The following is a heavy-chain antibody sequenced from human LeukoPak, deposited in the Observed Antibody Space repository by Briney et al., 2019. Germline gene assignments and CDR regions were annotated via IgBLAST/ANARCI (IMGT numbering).Heavy chain of an antibody. D-gene: IGHD6-19*01. CDR1: GGSISSSNW. J-gene: IGHJ4*02. CDR2: IYHSGST. Sequence: PETLSLTCAVSGGSISSSNWWSWVRQPPGKGLEWIGEIYHSGSTNYNPSLKSRVTISVDKSKNQFSLKLSSVTAADTAVYYCAREASSGWYRGGHHFDYWGQGTLVTVSS. CDR3: AREASSGWYRGGHHFDY. V-gene: IGHV4-4*03.